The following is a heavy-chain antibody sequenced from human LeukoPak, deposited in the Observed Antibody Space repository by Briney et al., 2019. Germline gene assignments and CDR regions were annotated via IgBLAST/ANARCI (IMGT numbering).Heavy chain of an antibody. CDR1: GDSVSSNSAA. D-gene: IGHD3-9*01. V-gene: IGHV6-1*01. CDR3: ARSVYYDILTGYSQYYFDY. Sequence: SRTLSLTCAISGDSVSSNSAAWNWIRQSPSRGLEWLGRTYYRSKWYNDYAVSVKSRITINPDTSKNQFSLQLNSVTPEDTAVYYCARSVYYDILTGYSQYYFDYRGQGTLVTVSS. CDR2: TYYRSKWYN. J-gene: IGHJ4*02.